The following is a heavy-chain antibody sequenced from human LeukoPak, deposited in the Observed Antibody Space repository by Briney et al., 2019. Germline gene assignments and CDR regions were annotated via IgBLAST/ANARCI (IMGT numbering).Heavy chain of an antibody. CDR3: ARDQGYFDY. J-gene: IGHJ4*02. V-gene: IGHV4-30-2*01. Sequence: SETLSLTCAVSGGSISSGGYSWSWIRQPPGKGLEWIGYIYHSGSTYYNPSLKSRVTISVDRSKNQFSLKLSSVTAADTAVHYCARDQGYFDYWGQGTLVTVSS. CDR2: IYHSGST. CDR1: GGSISSGGYS.